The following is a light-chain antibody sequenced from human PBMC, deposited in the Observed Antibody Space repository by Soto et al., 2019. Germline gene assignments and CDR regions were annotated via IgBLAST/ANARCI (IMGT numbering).Light chain of an antibody. CDR3: MQALQTPYT. J-gene: IGKJ2*01. CDR1: QSLLHSNGYNY. V-gene: IGKV2-28*01. Sequence: DIVMTQSPLSLPVTPGEPASISCRSSQSLLHSNGYNYLDWYQQKPGQSPQLLIYLGSNRSSGVTDRFSGSASGTDFTLKISRVEAEDVGVYYCMQALQTPYTFGQVTKLEIK. CDR2: LGS.